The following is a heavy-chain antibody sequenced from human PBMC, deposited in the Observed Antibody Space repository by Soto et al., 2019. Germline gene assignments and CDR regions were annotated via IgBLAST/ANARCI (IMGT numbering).Heavy chain of an antibody. D-gene: IGHD6-19*01. V-gene: IGHV3-30-3*01. J-gene: IGHJ6*02. CDR2: ISYDGSNK. CDR3: ARDGDSSGWFRYYYYYYGMDV. Sequence: GGSLRLSCAASGFTSSSYAMHWVRQAPGKGLEWVAVISYDGSNKYYADSVKGRFTISRDNSKNTLYLQMNSLRAEDTAVYYCARDGDSSGWFRYYYYYYGMDVWGQGTTVTVSS. CDR1: GFTSSSYA.